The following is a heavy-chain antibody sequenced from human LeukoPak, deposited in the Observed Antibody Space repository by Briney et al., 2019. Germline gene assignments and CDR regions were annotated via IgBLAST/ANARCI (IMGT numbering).Heavy chain of an antibody. J-gene: IGHJ6*03. CDR2: MNTNSGKS. CDR3: ARGSDCTYYDFWSGYCPYYYYYMDG. CDR1: GYTFTSYD. D-gene: IGHD3-3*01. Sequence: ASVKVSCKASGYTFTSYDINWVRQATGRGLEWMGWMNTNSGKSGYAQKFQGRGTNTRNTSISSAYMELRSQRSEDTAVYYCARGSDCTYYDFWSGYCPYYYYYMDGWGKGTTVTVSS. V-gene: IGHV1-8*03.